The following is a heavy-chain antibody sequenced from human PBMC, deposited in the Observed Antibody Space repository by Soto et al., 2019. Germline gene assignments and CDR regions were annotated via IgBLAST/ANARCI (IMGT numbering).Heavy chain of an antibody. V-gene: IGHV4-61*01. J-gene: IGHJ4*02. CDR3: AREAHYAMVRGVIIG. D-gene: IGHD3-10*01. Sequence: SETLSLTCTVSGGSVSSGSYYWSWIRQPPGKGLEWIGYIYYSGSTNYNPSLKSRVTILVDTSKNQFSLKLSSVTAADTAVYYCAREAHYAMVRGVIIGWGQGTLVTVSS. CDR1: GGSVSSGSYY. CDR2: IYYSGST.